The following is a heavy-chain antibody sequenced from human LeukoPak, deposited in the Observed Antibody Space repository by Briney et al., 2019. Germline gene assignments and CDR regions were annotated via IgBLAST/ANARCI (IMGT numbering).Heavy chain of an antibody. CDR3: ASRLSYCSGGSCYSHHDAFDI. J-gene: IGHJ3*02. D-gene: IGHD2-15*01. Sequence: GVSLRLSCAASGFPFSSHARSWVRQAPGKGLEWVSAISGSGGSTYYADSVKGRFTISRDNSKNTLYLQMNSLRAEDTAVYYCASRLSYCSGGSCYSHHDAFDIWGQGTMVTVSS. CDR2: ISGSGGST. V-gene: IGHV3-23*01. CDR1: GFPFSSHA.